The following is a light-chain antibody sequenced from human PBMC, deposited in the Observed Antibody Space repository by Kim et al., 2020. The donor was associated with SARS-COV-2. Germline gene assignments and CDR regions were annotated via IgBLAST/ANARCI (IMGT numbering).Light chain of an antibody. CDR2: DAS. CDR1: HNIRKF. CDR3: QQSYNTPLT. V-gene: IGKV1-39*01. J-gene: IGKJ3*01. Sequence: DIQMTQSPSSLSASVGDRVTITCRASHNIRKFLNWYQQKPGKAPKVLIYDASSLQSGVPSRFSGSGSGTDFTLTITSLQPQDSATYFCQQSYNTPLTFGPGTKVVIK.